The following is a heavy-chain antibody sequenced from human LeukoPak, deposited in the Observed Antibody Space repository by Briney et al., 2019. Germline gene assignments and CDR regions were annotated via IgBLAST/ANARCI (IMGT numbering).Heavy chain of an antibody. Sequence: PSETLSLTCTVYGGSISSSSYYWGWIRQPPGKGLEWIGNFYYSGSTYHNPSLKSRVTISVGTSENQFSLKVRSVTATDTAVYYCARLVGATDYFDYWGQGTLVTVSS. CDR3: ARLVGATDYFDY. V-gene: IGHV4-39*01. J-gene: IGHJ4*02. D-gene: IGHD1-26*01. CDR2: FYYSGST. CDR1: GGSISSSSYY.